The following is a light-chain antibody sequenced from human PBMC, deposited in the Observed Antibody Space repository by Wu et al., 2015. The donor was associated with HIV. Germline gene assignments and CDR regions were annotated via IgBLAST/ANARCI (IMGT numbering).Light chain of an antibody. Sequence: GERATLSCRASQSVGSNYLAWYQQKPGQAPRLLIHGTSNRATGVPDRFSGSGSGTAFTLTISRLEPEDFAVYYCQQYVALPRTFGQGTKVEIK. CDR3: QQYVALPRT. CDR1: QSVGSNY. J-gene: IGKJ1*01. V-gene: IGKV3-20*01. CDR2: GTS.